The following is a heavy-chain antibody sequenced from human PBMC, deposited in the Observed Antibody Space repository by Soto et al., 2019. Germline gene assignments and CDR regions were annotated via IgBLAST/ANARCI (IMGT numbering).Heavy chain of an antibody. J-gene: IGHJ4*02. V-gene: IGHV2-5*02. D-gene: IGHD3-9*01. CDR3: AQIPAYDISTGYYPFDS. CDR1: GFSLSTRGVG. CDR2: IYWDDAK. Sequence: SGPTLVNPTQTLTLTCTFSGFSLSTRGVGVAWIRQPPGKALEWLALIYWDDAKRYSPSLKTRLNITKDTSKNQVVPALTNEEPADTATYYCAQIPAYDISTGYYPFDSWGQGALVTVSS.